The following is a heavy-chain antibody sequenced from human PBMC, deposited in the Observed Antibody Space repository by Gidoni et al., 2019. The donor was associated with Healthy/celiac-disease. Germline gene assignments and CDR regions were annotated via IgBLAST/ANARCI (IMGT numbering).Heavy chain of an antibody. Sequence: QVQLVESGGGVVQPGRSLRLSCAASGFTFSGYARHWVRQAPGKGLEWVAVISYDGSNKYYADSVKGRFTISRDNSKNTLYLQMNSLRAEDTAVYYCAREGSGGSFWFDPWGQGTLVTVSS. V-gene: IGHV3-30-3*01. D-gene: IGHD2-15*01. CDR2: ISYDGSNK. CDR1: GFTFSGYA. CDR3: AREGSGGSFWFDP. J-gene: IGHJ5*02.